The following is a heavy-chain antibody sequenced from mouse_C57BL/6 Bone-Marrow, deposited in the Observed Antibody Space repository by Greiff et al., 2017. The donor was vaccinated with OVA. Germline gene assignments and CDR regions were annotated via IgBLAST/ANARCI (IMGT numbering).Heavy chain of an antibody. CDR3: ARDGDYEGNYYAMDY. J-gene: IGHJ4*01. D-gene: IGHD2-4*01. Sequence: EVKLVESGGGLVQSGRSLRLSCATSGFTFSDFYMEWVRQAPGKGLEWIAASRNKANDYTTEYSASVKGRFIVSRDTSQSILYLQMNALRADDTAIYDCARDGDYEGNYYAMDYWGQGTSVTVSS. CDR2: SRNKANDYTT. V-gene: IGHV7-1*01. CDR1: GFTFSDFY.